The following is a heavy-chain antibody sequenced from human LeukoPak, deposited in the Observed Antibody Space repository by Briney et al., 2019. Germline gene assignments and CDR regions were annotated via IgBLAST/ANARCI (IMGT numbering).Heavy chain of an antibody. J-gene: IGHJ4*02. CDR3: APGKFDY. CDR2: IDHTGGTT. D-gene: IGHD3-10*01. CDR1: GFTFNIYA. V-gene: IGHV3-64D*08. Sequence: QPGGSLRLSCSASGFTFNIYAMHWVRQAPGKGLEYVSAIDHTGGTTFCADSVKGRFTISRDNSKNTLYLQMSSLRSEDTAVYYCAPGKFDYWSQGTLVTVSS.